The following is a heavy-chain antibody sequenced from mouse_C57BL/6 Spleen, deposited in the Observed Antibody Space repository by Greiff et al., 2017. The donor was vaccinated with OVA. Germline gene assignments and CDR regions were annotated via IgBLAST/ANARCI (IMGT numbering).Heavy chain of an antibody. J-gene: IGHJ1*03. D-gene: IGHD1-1*01. CDR1: GFTFTDYY. CDR2: ISNKANGYTT. V-gene: IGHV7-3*01. CDR3: ARFPLLLRYPWYFDV. Sequence: EVKLVESGGGLVQPGGSLSLSCAASGFTFTDYYMSWVRQPPGKALEWLGFISNKANGYTTKYSATVKGLFTISRDNSQSILYLQMIALRAEDSATYYSARFPLLLRYPWYFDVWGTGTTVTVSS.